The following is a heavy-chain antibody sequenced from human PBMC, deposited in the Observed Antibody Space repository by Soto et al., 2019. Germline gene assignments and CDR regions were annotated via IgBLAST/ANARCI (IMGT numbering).Heavy chain of an antibody. CDR1: DFTFDGQG. V-gene: IGHV3-23*01. J-gene: IGHJ4*02. Sequence: EVDLLESGGGLLQPGGSRRLSCAASDFTFDGQGMSWVGQAPGKGPEWVSTFIPEGFNTHYADSVRGRFIISRDNSRNTVDLHMSSLRVEDTAIYYCVSWVSAHFDYWGQGTPVTVSS. CDR2: FIPEGFNT. D-gene: IGHD2-8*01. CDR3: VSWVSAHFDY.